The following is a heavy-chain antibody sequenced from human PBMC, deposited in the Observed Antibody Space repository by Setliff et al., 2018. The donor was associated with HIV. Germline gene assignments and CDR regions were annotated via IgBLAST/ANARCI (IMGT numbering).Heavy chain of an antibody. CDR2: ITPNSGGT. CDR1: GYTFTGYY. J-gene: IGHJ1*01. V-gene: IGHV1-2*02. Sequence: ASVKVSCKASGYTFTGYYMHWVRQAPGQGLEWMGWITPNSGGTNYAQKFQGRVTMTRDTSISTAYMELSRLRSDDTAVYYSARDHGMWDYGGNVLLREYFLHWGQGTLVTVSS. D-gene: IGHD4-17*01. CDR3: ARDHGMWDYGGNVLLREYFLH.